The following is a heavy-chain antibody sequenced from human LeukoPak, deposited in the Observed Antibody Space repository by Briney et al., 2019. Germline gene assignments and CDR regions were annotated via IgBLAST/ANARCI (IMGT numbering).Heavy chain of an antibody. CDR2: ISTSGDST. CDR1: GFSFSPYS. Sequence: PGGSLRLSCEASGFSFSPYSMNWVRQAPGPGLEWVSSISTSGDSTYYADSVKGRFTISRDNAKNSLFLQRSSLRVDDTAVYYCARGLAVAGDYWGQGALVAVSS. V-gene: IGHV3-21*01. D-gene: IGHD6-19*01. J-gene: IGHJ4*02. CDR3: ARGLAVAGDY.